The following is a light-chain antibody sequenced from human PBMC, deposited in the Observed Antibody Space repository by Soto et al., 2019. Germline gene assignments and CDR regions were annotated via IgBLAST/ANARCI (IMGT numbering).Light chain of an antibody. J-gene: IGLJ3*02. CDR3: AAWDDNLNGPL. Sequence: QSALTQPPSLSGIPGQRGTISCSGSNSNIGRYSVNWYQHFPGTAPKILIYSDDERPSGVPDRFCGSKSGTSASLAISGLRSEDEAEYYCAAWDDNLNGPLFGGGTKVTV. CDR2: SDD. CDR1: NSNIGRYS. V-gene: IGLV1-44*01.